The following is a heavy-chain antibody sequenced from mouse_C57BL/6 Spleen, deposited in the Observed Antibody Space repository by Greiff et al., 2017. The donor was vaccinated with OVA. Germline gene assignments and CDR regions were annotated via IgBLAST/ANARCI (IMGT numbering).Heavy chain of an antibody. CDR2: IDPETGCT. V-gene: IGHV1-15*01. D-gene: IGHD1-1*01. J-gene: IGHJ2*01. Sequence: LVESGAELVRPGASVTLSCKASGYTFTDYEMHWVKQTPVHGLEWIGAIDPETGCTAYNQKFKGKAILTADKSSSTAYMELRSLTSEDSAVYYCTRRDYGSIDYWGQGTTLTVSS. CDR1: GYTFTDYE. CDR3: TRRDYGSIDY.